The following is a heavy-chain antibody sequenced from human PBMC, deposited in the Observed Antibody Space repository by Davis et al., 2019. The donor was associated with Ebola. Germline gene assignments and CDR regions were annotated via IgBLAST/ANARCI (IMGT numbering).Heavy chain of an antibody. CDR2: INPSGGST. CDR3: ARDPYGDSRYYYGMDV. Sequence: ASVKVSCKASGYTFTSYYMHWVRQAPGQGLEWMGIINPSGGSTSYAQKFQGRVTMTRDTSTSTVYMELSSLRSEDTAVYYCARDPYGDSRYYYGMDVWGQGTTVTVSS. J-gene: IGHJ6*02. V-gene: IGHV1-46*01. CDR1: GYTFTSYY. D-gene: IGHD4-17*01.